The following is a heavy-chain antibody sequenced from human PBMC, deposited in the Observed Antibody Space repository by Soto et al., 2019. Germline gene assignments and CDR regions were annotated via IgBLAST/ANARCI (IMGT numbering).Heavy chain of an antibody. Sequence: CKASGGTFSSYAISWVRQAPGQGLEWMGGIIPIFGTANYAQKFQGRVTITADESTSTAYMELSSLRSEDTAVYYCASSQTFYYYCSGHLYVFSFCGQGT. V-gene: IGHV1-69*01. CDR1: GGTFSSYA. CDR2: IIPIFGTA. J-gene: IGHJ3*01. D-gene: IGHD3-22*01. CDR3: ASSQTFYYYCSGHLYVFSF.